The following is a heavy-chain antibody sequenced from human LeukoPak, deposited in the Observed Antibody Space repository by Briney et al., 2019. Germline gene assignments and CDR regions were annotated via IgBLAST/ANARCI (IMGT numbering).Heavy chain of an antibody. Sequence: SVKVSCKASGGTFSSYSIRWVRQAPGQGLEWMGGIIPICGTTNYAQKFQGRVTITRDESTSTAYMELSSRRFGDTAVYYCGGSKRRGRDGANYLDYWGQGTLVTVSS. CDR3: GGSKRRGRDGANYLDY. CDR2: IIPICGTT. D-gene: IGHD5-24*01. CDR1: GGTFSSYS. V-gene: IGHV1-69*05. J-gene: IGHJ4*02.